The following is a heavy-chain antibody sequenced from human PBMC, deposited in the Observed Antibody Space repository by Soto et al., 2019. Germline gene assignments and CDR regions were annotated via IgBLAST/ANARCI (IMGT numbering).Heavy chain of an antibody. Sequence: SETLSLTCTVSGGSISSYYWSWIRQPPGKGLEWIGYIYYSGSTNYNPSLKSRVTISVDTSKNQFSLKLSSVTAADTAVYYCARAPYVSLVGATPFDYWGQGTLVTVSS. CDR3: ARAPYVSLVGATPFDY. V-gene: IGHV4-59*01. CDR2: IYYSGST. CDR1: GGSISSYY. J-gene: IGHJ4*02. D-gene: IGHD1-26*01.